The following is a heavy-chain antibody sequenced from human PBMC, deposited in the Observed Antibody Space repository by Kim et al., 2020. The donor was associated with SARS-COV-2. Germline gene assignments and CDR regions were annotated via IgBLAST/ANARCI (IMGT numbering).Heavy chain of an antibody. V-gene: IGHV1-3*01. CDR2: KT. CDR3: ARDMNPSVYDY. Sequence: KTQYSQKSKGRVTLTKETTANTAYMDLRSLTLEDTAIYYCARDMNPSVYDYWGQGTLVTVSS. D-gene: IGHD3-16*01. J-gene: IGHJ4*02.